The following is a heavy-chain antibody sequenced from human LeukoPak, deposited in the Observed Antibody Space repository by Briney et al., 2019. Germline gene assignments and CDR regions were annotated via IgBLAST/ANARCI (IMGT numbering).Heavy chain of an antibody. CDR2: IFPGDSDT. V-gene: IGHV5-51*01. Sequence: GESLKISCKGSGYSFSSYWVAWVRQMPGKGLEWMGIIFPGDSDTRYSPSFEGQVTISADKSISTAYLQWKSLKASDTAVYYCARQPGSGAWGQGTLLIVSS. D-gene: IGHD1-14*01. CDR1: GYSFSSYW. CDR3: ARQPGSGA. J-gene: IGHJ5*02.